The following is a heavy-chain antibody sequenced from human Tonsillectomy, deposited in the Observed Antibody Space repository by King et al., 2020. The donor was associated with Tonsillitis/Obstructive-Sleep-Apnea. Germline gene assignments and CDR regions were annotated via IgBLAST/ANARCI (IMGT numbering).Heavy chain of an antibody. V-gene: IGHV3-48*03. CDR3: AREEGGWPSFDY. CDR1: GFIFSSYE. J-gene: IGHJ4*02. Sequence: DVQLVESGGGLVQPGGSLRLSCAASGFIFSSYEMNWVRQAPGKGLEWVSYINSGSIIYYADSVKGRFTISRDNAKNSLYLQMNSLRAEDTAVYYCAREEGGWPSFDYWGQGILVTVSS. CDR2: INSGSII. D-gene: IGHD6-19*01.